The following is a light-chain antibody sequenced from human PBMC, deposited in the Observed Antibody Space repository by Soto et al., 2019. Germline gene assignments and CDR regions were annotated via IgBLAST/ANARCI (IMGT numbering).Light chain of an antibody. V-gene: IGLV2-8*01. Sequence: QSALTQPPSSSGSPGQSVTISCTGTSSDVGGYNYVSWYQQHPGKAPKLMIYDVSKRPSGVPDRFSGAKSGNTASLTVSGLQPEDEANYYCSSYAGSNNFVVFGGGTKLTVL. CDR2: DVS. CDR1: SSDVGGYNY. CDR3: SSYAGSNNFVV. J-gene: IGLJ3*02.